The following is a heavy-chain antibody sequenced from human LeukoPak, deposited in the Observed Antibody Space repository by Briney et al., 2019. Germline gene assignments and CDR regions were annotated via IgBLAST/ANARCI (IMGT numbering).Heavy chain of an antibody. Sequence: GASVKVSCKASGYTLTELSMHWVRQAPGKGLEWMGGFDPEDGETIYAQKFQGRVTMTEDISTDTAYMELSSLRSEDTAVYYCATHTVLLITRPYYYFDYWGQGTLVTVSS. CDR3: ATHTVLLITRPYYYFDY. CDR2: FDPEDGET. CDR1: GYTLTELS. V-gene: IGHV1-24*01. D-gene: IGHD3-22*01. J-gene: IGHJ4*02.